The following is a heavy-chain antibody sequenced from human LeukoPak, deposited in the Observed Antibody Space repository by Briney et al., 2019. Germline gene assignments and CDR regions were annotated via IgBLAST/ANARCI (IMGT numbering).Heavy chain of an antibody. CDR2: IYYSGST. Sequence: SQTLSLTCTVSGGSISSGGYYWSWIRQHPGKGLEWIGYIYYSGSTYYNPSLKSRVTISVDTSKNQFSLKLSSVTAADTAVYYCARDSGSGGYASRYYFDYWGQGTLVTVSS. CDR1: GGSISSGGYY. J-gene: IGHJ4*02. V-gene: IGHV4-31*03. D-gene: IGHD5-12*01. CDR3: ARDSGSGGYASRYYFDY.